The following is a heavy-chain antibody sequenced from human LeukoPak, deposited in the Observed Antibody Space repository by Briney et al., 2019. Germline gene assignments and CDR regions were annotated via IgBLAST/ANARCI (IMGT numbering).Heavy chain of an antibody. CDR3: ARDRSYYYDTERGFDP. V-gene: IGHV4-39*07. J-gene: IGHJ5*02. CDR2: IYYSGST. D-gene: IGHD3-22*01. Sequence: PSETLSLTCTVSGGSISSSRDYWAWLRQPPGKGLEWIANIYYSGSTYYTPSLKSRVTISVDTSKNQFSLKLSSVTAADTAVYYCARDRSYYYDTERGFDPWGQGTLVTVSS. CDR1: GGSISSSRDY.